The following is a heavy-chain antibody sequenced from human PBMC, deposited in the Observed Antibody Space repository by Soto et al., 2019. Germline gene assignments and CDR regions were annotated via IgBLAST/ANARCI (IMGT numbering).Heavy chain of an antibody. Sequence: GGSLRLSCAASGFTFSSYGMHWVRQAPGKGLEWVAVISYDGSNKYYADSVKGRFTISRDNSKNTLYLQMNSLRAEDTAVYYCAKDFGRYSYGYYYYGMDVWGQGTTVTVSS. J-gene: IGHJ6*02. CDR3: AKDFGRYSYGYYYYGMDV. CDR2: ISYDGSNK. V-gene: IGHV3-30*18. D-gene: IGHD5-18*01. CDR1: GFTFSSYG.